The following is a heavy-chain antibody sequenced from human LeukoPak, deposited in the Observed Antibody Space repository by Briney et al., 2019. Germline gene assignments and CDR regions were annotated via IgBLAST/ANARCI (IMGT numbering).Heavy chain of an antibody. V-gene: IGHV3-21*01. CDR3: ARGGLYYYDSSGYYYHY. CDR1: GFTFSNFS. J-gene: IGHJ4*02. Sequence: GGSLRLSCAASGFTFSNFSMNWVRQAPGKGLEWVSFISSTSSYIYYADSVKGRFTISRDNAKNSLYLQMNSLRAEDTAVYYCARGGLYYYDSSGYYYHYWGQGTLVTVSS. D-gene: IGHD3-22*01. CDR2: ISSTSSYI.